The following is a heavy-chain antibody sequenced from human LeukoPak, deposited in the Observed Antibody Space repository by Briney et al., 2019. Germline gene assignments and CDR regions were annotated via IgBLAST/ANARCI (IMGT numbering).Heavy chain of an antibody. J-gene: IGHJ5*02. CDR1: GDSISNMDYY. CDR3: TRVTWLWLDP. CDR2: IFYSGST. V-gene: IGHV4-39*02. D-gene: IGHD5-12*01. Sequence: SETLSLTWSVSGDSISNMDYYWGWIRQPPGKGLEWIGSIFYSGSTYYNPSLKSRVTISVDTSTNHFSLNLKSVTAADTAVYYCTRVTWLWLDPWRQGTLVTVSS.